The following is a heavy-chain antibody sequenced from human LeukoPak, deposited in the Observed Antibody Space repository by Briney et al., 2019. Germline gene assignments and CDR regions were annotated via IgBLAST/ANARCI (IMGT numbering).Heavy chain of an antibody. Sequence: GGSLRLSCAASGFTVSSNYMSWVRQAPGKGLEWVSVIYSGGSTYYADSVKGRFTISRDNSKNTLYLQMNSLRAEDTAVYYCAKGPRAVEHSTHRFDYWGQGTLVTVSS. D-gene: IGHD1/OR15-1a*01. CDR2: IYSGGST. V-gene: IGHV3-53*01. J-gene: IGHJ4*02. CDR3: AKGPRAVEHSTHRFDY. CDR1: GFTVSSNY.